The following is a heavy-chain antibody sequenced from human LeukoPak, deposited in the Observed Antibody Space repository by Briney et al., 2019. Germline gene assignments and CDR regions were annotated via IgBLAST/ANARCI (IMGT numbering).Heavy chain of an antibody. V-gene: IGHV3-30*02. CDR2: IRYDGRNK. Sequence: GGSLRLSCAASGFTFSYYGMHWVRQAPGKGLEWLSFIRYDGRNKDYADSVKGRFTISRDNSKNTLYLQMNSLRAEDTAVYYCANPVHKYGDYSAPDNWGQGTLVTVSS. J-gene: IGHJ4*02. CDR1: GFTFSYYG. D-gene: IGHD4-17*01. CDR3: ANPVHKYGDYSAPDN.